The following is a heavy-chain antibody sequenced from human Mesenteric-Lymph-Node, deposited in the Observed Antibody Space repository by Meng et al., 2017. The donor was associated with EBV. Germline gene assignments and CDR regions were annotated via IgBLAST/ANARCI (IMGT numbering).Heavy chain of an antibody. V-gene: IGHV4-30-4*01. CDR2: IYYSGSR. CDR1: GDSISSTDYY. CDR3: ARVTGKIYYDGSGYPEAFDY. J-gene: IGHJ4*02. D-gene: IGHD3-22*01. Sequence: VQLQESGPGLGKPSQTLSLTCTVSGDSISSTDYYWSWVRQPPGKGLEWIGYIYYSGSRYYNPSLKSRVTISVDTSKNQFSLKLSSVTAADTAVYYCARVTGKIYYDGSGYPEAFDYWGQGTLVTVSS.